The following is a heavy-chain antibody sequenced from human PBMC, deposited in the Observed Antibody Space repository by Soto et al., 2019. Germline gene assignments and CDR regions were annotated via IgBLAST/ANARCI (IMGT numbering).Heavy chain of an antibody. CDR1: GFTFNYYP. D-gene: IGHD6-19*01. CDR3: ARLPGPLVAVLYIYPLDGREAMSDVDV. J-gene: IGHJ6*02. CDR2: ASFDGSNK. V-gene: IGHV3-30-3*01. Sequence: QMQLVESGGGVVQPGGSLRLSCAASGFTFNYYPMHWVRQAPGKGLEWVAVASFDGSNKYYADSVKGRFTISKDNSKNTLYLQMNSLGREDTAVYYCARLPGPLVAVLYIYPLDGREAMSDVDVWGQGTTVTVSS.